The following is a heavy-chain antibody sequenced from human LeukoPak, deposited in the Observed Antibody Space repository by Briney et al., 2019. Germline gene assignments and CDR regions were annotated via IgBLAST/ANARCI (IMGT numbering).Heavy chain of an antibody. J-gene: IGHJ3*02. CDR1: GFTFSSYS. V-gene: IGHV3-48*01. D-gene: IGHD2-2*01. CDR2: ISSSSSTI. CDR3: ASEFCSSTSCYPYDAFDI. Sequence: GGSLRLSCAASGFTFSSYSMNWVRQAPGKGLEWVSYISSSSSTIYYADSVKGRFTISRDNAKNSLYLQMNSLRAEDTAVYYCASEFCSSTSCYPYDAFDIWGQGTMVTVSS.